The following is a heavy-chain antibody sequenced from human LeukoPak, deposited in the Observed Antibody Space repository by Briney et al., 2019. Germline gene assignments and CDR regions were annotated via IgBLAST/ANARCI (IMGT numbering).Heavy chain of an antibody. D-gene: IGHD4-23*01. Sequence: ASVKVSCKASGYIFTDYYMHWVRQAPGQGLEWMGWSNPASGGTKYAQKFQGRVTMTRDTSINTDYMELSSLGLDDTAVYYCARGLYYGGNQRAHDAFDIWGQGTLVTVSS. CDR3: ARGLYYGGNQRAHDAFDI. CDR1: GYIFTDYY. CDR2: SNPASGGT. V-gene: IGHV1-2*02. J-gene: IGHJ3*02.